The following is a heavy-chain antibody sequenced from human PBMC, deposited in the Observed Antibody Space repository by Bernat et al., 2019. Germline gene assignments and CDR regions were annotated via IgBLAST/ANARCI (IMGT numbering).Heavy chain of an antibody. CDR3: IMGAGTDGYFDY. J-gene: IGHJ4*02. CDR2: IYYSGST. Sequence: QLQLQESGPGLVKPSETLSLTCTVSGGSISSSSYYWGWIRQPPGKGLEWIGSIYYSGSTYYNPALKSRVTIAVDTSKNQFSLKLSSVTAADTAVYYCIMGAGTDGYFDYWGQGTLVTVSS. CDR1: GGSISSSSYY. D-gene: IGHD6-19*01. V-gene: IGHV4-39*01.